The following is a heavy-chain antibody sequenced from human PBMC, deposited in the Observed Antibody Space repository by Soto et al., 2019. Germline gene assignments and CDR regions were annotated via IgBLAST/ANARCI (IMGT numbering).Heavy chain of an antibody. CDR3: AREAYSFGSSAPYYYYGMDV. CDR2: ISYDGSNK. J-gene: IGHJ6*02. CDR1: GFTFNTYG. D-gene: IGHD5-18*01. V-gene: IGHV3-30*03. Sequence: HRGGSLRLCCAASGFTFNTYGMHWVRQAPGKGLEWVAVISYDGSNKYYADSVKGRFTISRDNSKNTLYLQMNSLRAEDTAVYYCAREAYSFGSSAPYYYYGMDVWGQGTTVTVSS.